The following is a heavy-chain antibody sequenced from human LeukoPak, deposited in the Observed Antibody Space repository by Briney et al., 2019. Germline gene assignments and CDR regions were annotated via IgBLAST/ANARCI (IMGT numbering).Heavy chain of an antibody. V-gene: IGHV3-21*01. CDR2: ISSSSNYI. CDR1: EFTFSSYS. J-gene: IGHJ4*02. CDR3: ARGTSAGDY. Sequence: GGSLRLSCAASEFTFSSYSMNWVRQAPGEGLEWVSSISSSSNYIYYPDSVKGRFTISRDNAKNSLYLQMNSVRAEDTAVYYCARGTSAGDYWGQGTLVTVSS.